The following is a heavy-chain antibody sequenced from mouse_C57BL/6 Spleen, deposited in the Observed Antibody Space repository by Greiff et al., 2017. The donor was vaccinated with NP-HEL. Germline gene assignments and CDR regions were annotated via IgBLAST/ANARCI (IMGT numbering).Heavy chain of an antibody. D-gene: IGHD1-1*01. Sequence: EVQLQQSGPELVKPGDSVKISCKASGYSFTGYFMNWVMQSHGKSLEWIGRINPYNGDTFYNQKFKGKATLTVDKSSSTAHMELRSLTSEDSAVYYCARDTTVVPPWYFDVWGTGTTVTVSS. CDR3: ARDTTVVPPWYFDV. CDR2: INPYNGDT. CDR1: GYSFTGYF. V-gene: IGHV1-20*01. J-gene: IGHJ1*03.